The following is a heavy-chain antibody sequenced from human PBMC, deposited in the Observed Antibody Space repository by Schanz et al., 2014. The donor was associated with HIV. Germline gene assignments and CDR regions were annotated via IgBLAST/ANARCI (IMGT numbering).Heavy chain of an antibody. Sequence: QVQLVQSGAEVKNPGASVKVSCKASGYTFTNYFIHWVRQAPGQGLEWMGGIIPIFGTANYAQKFQGRVTITADESTSTAYMELRGLTSEDTAVYFCARARAKIEGRPVGNWFDPWGQGTLVTVSS. V-gene: IGHV1-69*01. J-gene: IGHJ5*02. D-gene: IGHD6-6*01. CDR1: GYTFTNYF. CDR2: IIPIFGTA. CDR3: ARARAKIEGRPVGNWFDP.